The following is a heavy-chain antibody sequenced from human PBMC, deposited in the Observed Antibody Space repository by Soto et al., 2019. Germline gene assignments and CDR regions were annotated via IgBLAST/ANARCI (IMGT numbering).Heavy chain of an antibody. CDR2: INHRGST. CDR3: ARLEGSGSSYNWFDP. J-gene: IGHJ5*02. CDR1: GGSFSGYY. D-gene: IGHD3-10*01. V-gene: IGHV4-34*01. Sequence: PSETLSLTCAVYGGSFSGYYWSWIRQPPGKGLEWIGEINHRGSTNYNPSLKSRVTISVDTSKNQFSLKLSSVTAADTAVYYCARLEGSGSSYNWFDPWGQGTLVTVSS.